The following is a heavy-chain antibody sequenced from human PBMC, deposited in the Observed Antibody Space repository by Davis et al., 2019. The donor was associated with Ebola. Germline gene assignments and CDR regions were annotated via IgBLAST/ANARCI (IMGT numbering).Heavy chain of an antibody. D-gene: IGHD1-26*01. V-gene: IGHV4-39*07. J-gene: IGHJ5*02. CDR2: INHSGST. CDR1: GGSISSGGYY. CDR3: ARMRRAIGRNWFDP. Sequence: MPSETLSLTCSVAGGSISSGGYYWSWIRQPPGKGLEWIGEINHSGSTNYNPSLKSRVTISVDTSKNQFSLKLSSVTAADTAVYYCARMRRAIGRNWFDPWGQGTLVTVSS.